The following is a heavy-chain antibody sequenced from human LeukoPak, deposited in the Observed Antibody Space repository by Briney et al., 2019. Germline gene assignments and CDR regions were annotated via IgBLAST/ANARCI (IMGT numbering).Heavy chain of an antibody. Sequence: GGSLRLSCAASGFTFSLYWTNWVRRAPGKGLEWVANIKQDGSEKNYVDSVKGRFTISRDNAKNSLYLQMNNLRVEDTAMYYCAGGTGFIIKDWGQGTLVTVSS. D-gene: IGHD3-9*01. CDR2: IKQDGSEK. CDR3: AGGTGFIIKD. J-gene: IGHJ4*02. V-gene: IGHV3-7*03. CDR1: GFTFSLYW.